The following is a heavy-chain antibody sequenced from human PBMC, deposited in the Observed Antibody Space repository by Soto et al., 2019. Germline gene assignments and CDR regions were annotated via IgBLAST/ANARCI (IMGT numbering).Heavy chain of an antibody. CDR2: MYYSGST. J-gene: IGHJ4*02. V-gene: IGHV4-39*01. D-gene: IGHD2-15*01. CDR3: ARQVGCSGGSCYVKDFDY. Sequence: PSETLSLTCTVSGGSIFSSSYYWGWVRQPPGKGLEWIGSMYYSGSTYYNPSLKSRVTISVDTSKNQFSLKLSSVTAADTAVYYCARQVGCSGGSCYVKDFDYWGQGTLVTVSS. CDR1: GGSIFSSSYY.